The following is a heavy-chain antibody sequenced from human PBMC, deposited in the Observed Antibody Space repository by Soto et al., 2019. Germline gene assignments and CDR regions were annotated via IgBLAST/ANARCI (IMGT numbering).Heavy chain of an antibody. J-gene: IGHJ5*01. CDR2: ISCTSTTI. CDR1: GFTFSSHT. Sequence: EVQLVESVGALVQPGGSLRLSCAASGFTFSSHTVHWVRQAPGKGLEWVSYISCTSTTIYYADSVKGRFTISRDNAKNSLYLQMNSLRAEDTAVYFCTRDAATIKFEYWVHGTLVTVPS. D-gene: IGHD2-15*01. CDR3: TRDAATIKFEY. V-gene: IGHV3-48*01.